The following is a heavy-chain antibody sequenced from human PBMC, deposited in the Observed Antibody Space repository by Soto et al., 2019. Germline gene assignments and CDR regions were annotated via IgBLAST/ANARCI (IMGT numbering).Heavy chain of an antibody. V-gene: IGHV1-46*01. D-gene: IGHD1-1*01. CDR3: ARRCAARGTEERSIPLPGYGMDV. CDR2: INPSGGST. J-gene: IGHJ6*02. CDR1: GYTFTSYY. Sequence: ASVKVSCTASGYTFTSYYMHWVRQAPGQGLEWMGIINPSGGSTSYAQKFQGRVTMTRDTSTSTVYMELSSLRSEDTAVYYCARRCAARGTEERSIPLPGYGMDVWGQGTTVTVSS.